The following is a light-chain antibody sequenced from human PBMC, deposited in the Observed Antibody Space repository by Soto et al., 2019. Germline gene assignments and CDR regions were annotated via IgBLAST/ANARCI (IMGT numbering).Light chain of an antibody. Sequence: QSVLTQPPSASGAPGQRVTISCSGSSSNIGSNTVNWYQQFPGTAPKVLMYSNNHRPSGVPDRFSGSKSGTSVFLAISGLQSDDEADYYCAAWDDSLDGSVFGAGTKLTVL. V-gene: IGLV1-44*01. J-gene: IGLJ2*01. CDR2: SNN. CDR1: SSNIGSNT. CDR3: AAWDDSLDGSV.